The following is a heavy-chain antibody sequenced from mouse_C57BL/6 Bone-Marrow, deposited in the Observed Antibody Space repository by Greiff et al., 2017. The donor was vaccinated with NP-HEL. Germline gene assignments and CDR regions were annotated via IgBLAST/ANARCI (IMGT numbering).Heavy chain of an antibody. V-gene: IGHV1-15*01. J-gene: IGHJ3*01. CDR1: GYTFTDYE. CDR3: TRSLSYWFAY. CDR2: IDPETGGT. D-gene: IGHD1-1*01. Sequence: VQLQQSGAELVRPGASVTLSCKASGYTFTDYEMHWVKQTPVHGLEWIGAIDPETGGTAYNQKFKGKAILTADKSSSTAYSELRSLTSEDSAVYYCTRSLSYWFAYWGQGTLVTVSA.